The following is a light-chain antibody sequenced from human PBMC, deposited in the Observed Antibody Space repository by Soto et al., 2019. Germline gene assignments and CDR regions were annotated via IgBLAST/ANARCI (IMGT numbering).Light chain of an antibody. J-gene: IGLJ1*01. CDR2: NNN. V-gene: IGLV1-44*01. CDR3: AAWDDSLNGLV. Sequence: QSVLTQPPSASGTPGQRVTISCSGSSSNIGSNTVNWYQQHPGTAPKHLIYNNNQRPSGVPDRFSGSKSGTSASLAISGLQSEDEADYYCAAWDDSLNGLVFGTGTKLTVL. CDR1: SSNIGSNT.